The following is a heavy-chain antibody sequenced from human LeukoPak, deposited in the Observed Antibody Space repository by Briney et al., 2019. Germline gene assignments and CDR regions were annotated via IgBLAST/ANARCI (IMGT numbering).Heavy chain of an antibody. CDR3: ARGAGINGGCYCWFDP. J-gene: IGHJ5*02. CDR2: IYNSGST. CDR1: GDSISSYY. D-gene: IGHD2-8*01. V-gene: IGHV4-59*01. Sequence: SETLSLTCTVSGDSISSYYWSWVRQTPGKGLGRMGFIYNSGSTNYNPPLKSRVTISVATSKKQFSLKRTSTTAAATAVYYFARGAGINGGCYCWFDPWGQGTLVTVSS.